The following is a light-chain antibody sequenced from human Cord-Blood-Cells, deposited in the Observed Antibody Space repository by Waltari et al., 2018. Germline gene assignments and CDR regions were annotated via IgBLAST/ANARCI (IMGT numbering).Light chain of an antibody. J-gene: IGKJ4*01. CDR1: QSFLYSSNNKNY. CDR3: QQYYSTLALT. V-gene: IGKV4-1*01. CDR2: WAS. Sequence: DIVMTQSPDSLAVSMGERATINCKSGQSFLYSSNNKNYLAWYQQKPGQPPKLLIYWASTRESGVPDRFSGSGSGTDFTLTISSLQAEDVAVYYCQQYYSTLALTFGGVTKVEIK.